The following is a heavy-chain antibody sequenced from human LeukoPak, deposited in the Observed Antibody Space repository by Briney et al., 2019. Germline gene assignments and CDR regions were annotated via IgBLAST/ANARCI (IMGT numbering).Heavy chain of an antibody. J-gene: IGHJ4*02. CDR3: ARGASILLWLLDY. CDR2: ISSDGGGT. V-gene: IGHV3-74*01. CDR1: GFTFSSYW. D-gene: IGHD5-18*01. Sequence: GGSLRLSCAASGFTFSSYWMHWVRQTPGKGLGWLSRISSDGGGTNYADSVKGRFTISRDNSKNTLYLQVGSLRPEDMAVYYCARGASILLWLLDYWGQGTLVTVSS.